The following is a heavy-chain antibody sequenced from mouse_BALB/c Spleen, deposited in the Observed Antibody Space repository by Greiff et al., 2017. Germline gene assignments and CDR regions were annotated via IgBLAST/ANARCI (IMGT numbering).Heavy chain of an antibody. V-gene: IGHV2-6-7*01. CDR2: IWGDGST. CDR1: GFSLTGYG. CDR3: AREIGLSYYNSSYQYAMDY. Sequence: VQRVESGPGLVAPSQSLSITCTVSGFSLTGYGVNWVRQPPGKGLEWLGMIWGDGSTDYNSALKSRLSISKDNSKSQVFLKMNSLQTDDTARYYCAREIGLSYYNSSYQYAMDYWGQGTSVTVSS. J-gene: IGHJ4*01. D-gene: IGHD1-1*01.